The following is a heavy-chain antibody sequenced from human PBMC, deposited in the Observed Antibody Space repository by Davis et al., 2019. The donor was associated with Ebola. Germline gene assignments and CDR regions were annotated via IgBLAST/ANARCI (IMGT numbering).Heavy chain of an antibody. J-gene: IGHJ6*02. V-gene: IGHV3-30*02. CDR3: AKDLGYYDMDV. Sequence: GESLKLSCAASGFTFSSYGMYWVRQAPGKGLEWVAFIRYDGSNKYYEDSVKGRFTISRDNSKNTLHLQMNSLRAEDTAVYYCAKDLGYYDMDVWGQGTTVTVSS. D-gene: IGHD7-27*01. CDR1: GFTFSSYG. CDR2: IRYDGSNK.